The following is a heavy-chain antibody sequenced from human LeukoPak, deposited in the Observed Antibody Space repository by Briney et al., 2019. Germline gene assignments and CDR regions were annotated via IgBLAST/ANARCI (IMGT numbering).Heavy chain of an antibody. CDR2: INPHSGGA. CDR1: GYTLTDYY. J-gene: IGHJ4*02. V-gene: IGHV1-2*02. Sequence: GASVKVSCKASGYTLTDYYMHWVRQAPGQGLEWMGLINPHSGGATYAQKFQGRVTMTWDTSVSTGYMEVSSLRSDDTAVYYCARPSYCGANCYYFFDHWGQGTLVTVSS. D-gene: IGHD2-21*02. CDR3: ARPSYCGANCYYFFDH.